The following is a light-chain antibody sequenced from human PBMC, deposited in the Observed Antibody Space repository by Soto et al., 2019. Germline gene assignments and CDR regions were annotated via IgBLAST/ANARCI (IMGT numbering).Light chain of an antibody. CDR3: QPYNSYAT. CDR1: PTIRHW. V-gene: IGKV1-5*03. Sequence: DTQMTQSPSTLSASVGERVTITCRASPTIRHWVAWYQQKPGKAPKLLIYKASTLESGVPSRFSGSRSGTEFTLTITSLQPDDFATYCCQPYNSYATFGQGTKVEIK. CDR2: KAS. J-gene: IGKJ1*01.